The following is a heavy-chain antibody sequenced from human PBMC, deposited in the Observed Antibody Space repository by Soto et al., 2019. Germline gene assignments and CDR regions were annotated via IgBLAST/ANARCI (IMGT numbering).Heavy chain of an antibody. V-gene: IGHV1-69*02. Sequence: QVQLVQSGAEVKKPGSSVKVSCKASGGTFSSYTISWVRQAPGQGLEWMGRIIPILGIANYAQKFQGRVTITADKSTRTAYMELSSLRSEDTAVYYCASSVAAAKRGYYGMDVWGQGTTVTVSS. D-gene: IGHD6-13*01. CDR3: ASSVAAAKRGYYGMDV. J-gene: IGHJ6*02. CDR2: IIPILGIA. CDR1: GGTFSSYT.